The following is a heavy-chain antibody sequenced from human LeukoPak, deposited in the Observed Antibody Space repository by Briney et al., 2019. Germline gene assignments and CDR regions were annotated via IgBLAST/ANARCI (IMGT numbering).Heavy chain of an antibody. CDR3: ARDMGSGYFFAEGY. CDR1: GFTFSSYG. D-gene: IGHD3-22*01. J-gene: IGHJ4*02. V-gene: IGHV3-23*01. Sequence: QAGGSLRLSCAASGFTFSSYGMSWVRQAPGKGLEWVSAISGSGGSTYYADSVKGRFTISRDNSKNTLYLQMNSLRAEDTAVYYCARDMGSGYFFAEGYWGQGTLVTVSS. CDR2: ISGSGGST.